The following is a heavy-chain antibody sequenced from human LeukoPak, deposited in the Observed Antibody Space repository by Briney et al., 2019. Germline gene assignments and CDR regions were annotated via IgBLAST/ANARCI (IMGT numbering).Heavy chain of an antibody. D-gene: IGHD3-22*01. Sequence: ASVKVSCKASGYTFTSYGISWVRQAPGQGLEWMGWISAYNGNTNYAQKLQGRVTMTTDTSTSTAYMELRSLRSDDTAVYYCARVGPSLNYDEGLFDYWGQGTLVTVSS. CDR3: ARVGPSLNYDEGLFDY. CDR2: ISAYNGNT. V-gene: IGHV1-18*01. CDR1: GYTFTSYG. J-gene: IGHJ4*02.